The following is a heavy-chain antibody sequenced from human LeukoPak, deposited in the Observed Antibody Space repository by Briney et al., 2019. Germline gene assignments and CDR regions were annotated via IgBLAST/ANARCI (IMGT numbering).Heavy chain of an antibody. CDR3: ASAPTAVGAFDI. D-gene: IGHD6-25*01. Sequence: SSETLSLSCTVSGGSISSGGYYWSGIRQPPGKGVEWIGYIYHSGSTYYNPSLKSRVTISVDRSKNQFSLKLSSVTAADTAVYYCASAPTAVGAFDIWGQGTMVTVSS. CDR2: IYHSGST. V-gene: IGHV4-30-2*01. J-gene: IGHJ3*02. CDR1: GGSISSGGYY.